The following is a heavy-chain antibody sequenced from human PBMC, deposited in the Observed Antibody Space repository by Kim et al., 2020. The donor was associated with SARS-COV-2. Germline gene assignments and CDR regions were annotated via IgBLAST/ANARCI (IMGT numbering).Heavy chain of an antibody. Sequence: GRSLRLSCAASGFTFSSYGMHWVRQAPGKGLEWVAVISYDGSNKYYADSVKGRFTISRDNSKNTLYLQMNSLRAEDTAVYYCAKDRISSGWYYSGYFDYWGQGTLVTVSS. CDR1: GFTFSSYG. CDR3: AKDRISSGWYYSGYFDY. D-gene: IGHD6-19*01. V-gene: IGHV3-30*18. CDR2: ISYDGSNK. J-gene: IGHJ4*02.